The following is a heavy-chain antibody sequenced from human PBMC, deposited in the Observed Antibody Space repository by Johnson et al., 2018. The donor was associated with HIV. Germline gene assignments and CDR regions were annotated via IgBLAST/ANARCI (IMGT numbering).Heavy chain of an antibody. CDR3: ARARAGDAFDI. J-gene: IGHJ3*02. CDR1: GFTVSSNY. Sequence: EQLVESGGGLIQPGGSLRLSCAASGFTVSSNYMSWVRQAPGKGLEWVSVIYSGGSTYYADSVKGRFTISRDNSKNTLYLQMNSLRAEDTAVYYCARARAGDAFDIGGQGTMVTVSS. CDR2: IYSGGST. V-gene: IGHV3-53*01. D-gene: IGHD6-13*01.